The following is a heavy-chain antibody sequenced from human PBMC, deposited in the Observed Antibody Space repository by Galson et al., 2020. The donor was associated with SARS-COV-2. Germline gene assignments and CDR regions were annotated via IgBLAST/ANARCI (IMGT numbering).Heavy chain of an antibody. J-gene: IGHJ6*02. Sequence: GGSLRLSCTASGFAFSDYHFTWVRQAPGKGLEWVSDITGSGSAIYNAASVKGRFTISRDNAKNSLYLRMNSLTGEDTAVYYCARSGGRGSGSYSGLDVWGQGATVTVSS. V-gene: IGHV3-11*01. D-gene: IGHD3-10*01. CDR2: ITGSGSAI. CDR3: ARSGGRGSGSYSGLDV. CDR1: GFAFSDYH.